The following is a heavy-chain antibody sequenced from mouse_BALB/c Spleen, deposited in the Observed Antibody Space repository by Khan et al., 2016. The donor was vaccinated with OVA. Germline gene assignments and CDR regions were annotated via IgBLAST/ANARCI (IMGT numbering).Heavy chain of an antibody. D-gene: IGHD1-1*01. CDR1: GYSITSGYA. V-gene: IGHV3-2*02. CDR3: ARGNYYGYYFDY. J-gene: IGHJ2*01. CDR2: ISYSGVP. Sequence: MPLEESGPGLVKPSQSLSLTCTVTGYSITSGYAWNWIRQFPGNKLEWMGYISYSGVPSYTPSLKSRISITRATSQNQFFLQLNSVTTEDTATYYSARGNYYGYYFDYWGQGTTLTVSS.